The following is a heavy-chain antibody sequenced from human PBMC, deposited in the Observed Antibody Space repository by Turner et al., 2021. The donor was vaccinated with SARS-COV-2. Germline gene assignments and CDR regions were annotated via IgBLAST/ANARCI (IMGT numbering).Heavy chain of an antibody. CDR1: GFTFSSYA. CDR2: ISYDGSNK. CDR3: ARVPGGNYINYFDY. V-gene: IGHV3-30-3*01. J-gene: IGHJ4*02. Sequence: QVLLVDAGGGVVQPWRSLRLSCAASGFTFSSYALHWVRQAPGKGLEWVAVISYDGSNKYYADSVRGRFTFSRDNSKNTLYLQMNSLRAEDTAVYYCARVPGGNYINYFDYWGQGTLVTVSS. D-gene: IGHD1-7*01.